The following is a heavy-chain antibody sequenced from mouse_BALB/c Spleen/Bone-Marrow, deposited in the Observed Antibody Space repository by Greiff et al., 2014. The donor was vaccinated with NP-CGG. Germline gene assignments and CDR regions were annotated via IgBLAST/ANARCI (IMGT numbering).Heavy chain of an antibody. CDR1: GYTFTSYY. CDR2: INPSNGGA. D-gene: IGHD2-2*01. J-gene: IGHJ3*01. V-gene: IGHV1S81*02. Sequence: VQLKQSGAELVKPGASVKLSCKASGYTFTSYYMYWVKQRPGQGLEWIGEINPSNGGADFSEKFKIKATLTVDKSSSTAYMQLSSLTSEDSAVYYCTTSRGYNWFAYWGQGTLVTVSA. CDR3: TTSRGYNWFAY.